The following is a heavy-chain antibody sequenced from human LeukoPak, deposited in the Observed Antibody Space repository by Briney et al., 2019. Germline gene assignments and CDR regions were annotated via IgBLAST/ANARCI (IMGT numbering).Heavy chain of an antibody. V-gene: IGHV3-15*01. CDR1: GFPYSNAR. CDR2: IKSKTDGGTT. D-gene: IGHD3-10*01. Sequence: GGSLRLSCAASGFPYSNARMRWVRQAPGKGLEWVVRIKSKTDGGTTDYAAPVTGRFTISRDDSKNTLYLQMNSLKTEDTAVYYCTTGVQGPDAFDIWGQGTMVTVSS. J-gene: IGHJ3*02. CDR3: TTGVQGPDAFDI.